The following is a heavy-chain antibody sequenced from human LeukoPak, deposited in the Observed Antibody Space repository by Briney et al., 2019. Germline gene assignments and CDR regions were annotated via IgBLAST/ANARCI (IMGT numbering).Heavy chain of an antibody. D-gene: IGHD2-2*01. CDR2: ISSSSSYI. V-gene: IGHV3-21*01. Sequence: PGGSLRLSCAASGFTLSSYSMNWVRQAPGKGLEWVSSISSSSSYIYYADSVKGRFTISRDNAKNSLYLQMNSLRAEDTAVYYCARGGVVPAAPLDYWGQGTLVTVSS. CDR1: GFTLSSYS. J-gene: IGHJ4*02. CDR3: ARGGVVPAAPLDY.